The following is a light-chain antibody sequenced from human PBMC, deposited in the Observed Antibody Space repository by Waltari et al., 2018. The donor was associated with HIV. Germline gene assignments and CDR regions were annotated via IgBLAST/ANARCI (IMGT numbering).Light chain of an antibody. CDR2: KNY. Sequence: QSVLTQPPSASGTPGQRVTISCSGRSSNIGNDTVYWYQQLPGTAPKPLCYKNYQRPSGFPDRVAGSKAGTSASLAISGLRSEDEADYYCVGWDASLSAYVFGTGTKVTIL. CDR1: SSNIGNDT. V-gene: IGLV1-47*01. J-gene: IGLJ1*01. CDR3: VGWDASLSAYV.